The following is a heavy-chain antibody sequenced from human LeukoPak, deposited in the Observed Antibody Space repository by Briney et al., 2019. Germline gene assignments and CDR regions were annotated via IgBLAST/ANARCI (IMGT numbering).Heavy chain of an antibody. Sequence: QPGGSLRCSCAASGFDFNDFAMTWVRQAPGKGLEGVSSMSGSGDTTQYAPSVKGRFTISRDNAKKTLYLEMNSLRVEDTAIYYCAKDHVGIAMIVVVLDSWGQGTLVTVSS. J-gene: IGHJ4*02. CDR3: AKDHVGIAMIVVVLDS. CDR2: MSGSGDTT. CDR1: GFDFNDFA. V-gene: IGHV3-23*01. D-gene: IGHD3-22*01.